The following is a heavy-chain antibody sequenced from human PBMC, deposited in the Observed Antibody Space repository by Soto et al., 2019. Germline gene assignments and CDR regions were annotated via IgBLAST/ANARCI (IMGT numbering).Heavy chain of an antibody. V-gene: IGHV1-3*01. J-gene: IGHJ4*02. CDR1: GYTFTRYA. CDR2: INGGNGNT. CDR3: ARVQYQLLEYYFDY. D-gene: IGHD2-2*01. Sequence: ASVKVSCKASGYTFTRYAIHWVRQAPGQRLEWMGWINGGNGNTQYSQKFQGRVSITRDTSASTVYMELSSLTSEDTAVYYCARVQYQLLEYYFDYWGQGTLVTVSS.